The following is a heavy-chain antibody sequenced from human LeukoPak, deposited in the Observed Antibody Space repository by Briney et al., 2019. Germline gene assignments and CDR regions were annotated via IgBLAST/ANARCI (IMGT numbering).Heavy chain of an antibody. CDR3: ARGEPGDSDAFDI. V-gene: IGHV4-30-4*08. CDR1: GGSISRGDYY. Sequence: SETLSLTCTVSGGSISRGDYYWSWIRQPPGKGLEWIGYIYYSGTTYYNPSLKSRLTISLDTSKNHFSLKLSSVTAADTAVYYCARGEPGDSDAFDIWGQGTMVTVSS. D-gene: IGHD2-21*02. CDR2: IYYSGTT. J-gene: IGHJ3*02.